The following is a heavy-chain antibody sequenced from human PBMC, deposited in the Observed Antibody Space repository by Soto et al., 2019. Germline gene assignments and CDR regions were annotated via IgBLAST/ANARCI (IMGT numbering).Heavy chain of an antibody. CDR2: ISFDGSNQ. D-gene: IGHD1-20*01. J-gene: IGHJ6*02. Sequence: VQLVESGGGVVQPGKSLRLSCVGSGFTFRTYGMHCVRQAPGKGLEWVAVISFDGSNQYYTESVKGRFTISRDNSKNTLYLQMSRLTSADTAVYYCAKGGNWNTTYGIDVWGQGTTVIVS. CDR3: AKGGNWNTTYGIDV. CDR1: GFTFRTYG. V-gene: IGHV3-30*18.